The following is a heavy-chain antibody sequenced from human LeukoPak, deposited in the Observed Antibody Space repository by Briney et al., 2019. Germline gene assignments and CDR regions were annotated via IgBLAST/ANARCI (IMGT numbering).Heavy chain of an antibody. Sequence: GGSLRLSCAASGFTFSSYWMHWVRQPLGKGLVWDSRINPDGTTTNYADSVKGRFTISRDNAKNTLYLQMNSLTVEDTALYYCVRIATVTTPDYWGQGTLVTVSS. J-gene: IGHJ4*02. CDR3: VRIATVTTPDY. D-gene: IGHD4-17*01. V-gene: IGHV3-74*01. CDR2: INPDGTTT. CDR1: GFTFSSYW.